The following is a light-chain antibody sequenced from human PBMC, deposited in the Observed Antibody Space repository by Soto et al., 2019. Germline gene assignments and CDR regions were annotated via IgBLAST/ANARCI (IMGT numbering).Light chain of an antibody. V-gene: IGKV3-20*01. CDR1: QSVSSSF. CDR3: QQYGSSVFS. J-gene: IGKJ3*01. CDR2: AAS. Sequence: EIELTQSASTLSLSAGKRATLSWRASQSVSSSFLAWYQQKTGQAPRLLIYAASRRATGIPERFSGSGYGTDFTLTISRLETEDFAVYYCQQYGSSVFSFGPGTKVDIK.